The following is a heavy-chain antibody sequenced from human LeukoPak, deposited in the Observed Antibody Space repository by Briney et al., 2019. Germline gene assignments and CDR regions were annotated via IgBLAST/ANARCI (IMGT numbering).Heavy chain of an antibody. CDR2: INPNSGGT. Sequence: ASVKVSCKASGYTFTGYYMHWVRQAPGQGLEWMGWINPNSGGTNYAQKFQGRVTMTRDTSISTAYMELSRLRSDDTAVHYCARDKLLWFGELLFNWFDPWGQGTLVTVSS. V-gene: IGHV1-2*02. J-gene: IGHJ5*02. D-gene: IGHD3-10*01. CDR3: ARDKLLWFGELLFNWFDP. CDR1: GYTFTGYY.